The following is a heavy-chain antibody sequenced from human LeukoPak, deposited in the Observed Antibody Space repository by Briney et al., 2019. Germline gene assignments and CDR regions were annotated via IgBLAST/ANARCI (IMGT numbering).Heavy chain of an antibody. V-gene: IGHV3-49*04. J-gene: IGHJ4*02. CDR1: GFTFGDYA. CDR3: SRADSWSFNS. CDR2: VRKKASGGAT. D-gene: IGHD2-15*01. Sequence: QPGRSLRLSCATSGFTFGDYAMTWVRQAPGKGLEWVGIVRKKASGGATAYAASVKGRFTISRDDSNSIAYLQMNSLQTEDTAMYYCSRADSWSFNSWGQGTLVTVSS.